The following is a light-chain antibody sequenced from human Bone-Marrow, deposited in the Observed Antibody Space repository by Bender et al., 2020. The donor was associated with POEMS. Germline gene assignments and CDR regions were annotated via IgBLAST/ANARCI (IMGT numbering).Light chain of an antibody. J-gene: IGLJ1*01. Sequence: SHELTQPPSVSVSPGQTASITCSGDKLGNKDVCWYQQRPGQSPVLVIYHDSKRPSGIPERFSGSNSGNTATLTISGTQAMDEADYYCQAWDTSTAFYVFGTGTKVTVL. CDR2: HDS. CDR1: KLGNKD. CDR3: QAWDTSTAFYV. V-gene: IGLV3-1*01.